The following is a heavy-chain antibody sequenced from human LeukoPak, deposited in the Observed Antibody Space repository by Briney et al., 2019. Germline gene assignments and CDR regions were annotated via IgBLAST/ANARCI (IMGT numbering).Heavy chain of an antibody. CDR1: GYTFTGYY. V-gene: IGHV1-2*02. J-gene: IGHJ4*02. CDR2: INPNSGGT. D-gene: IGHD3-10*01. CDR3: ARGAPLWLGESSTPYYYFDY. Sequence: ASVKVSCKASGYTFTGYYMHWVRQAPGQVLEWMGWINPNSGGTNYAQKFQGRVTMTRDTSISTAYMELSRLRSDDTAVYYCARGAPLWLGESSTPYYYFDYWGQGTLVTVSS.